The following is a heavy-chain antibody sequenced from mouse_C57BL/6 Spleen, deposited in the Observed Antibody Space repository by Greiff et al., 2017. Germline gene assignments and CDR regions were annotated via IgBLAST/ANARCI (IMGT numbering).Heavy chain of an antibody. Sequence: VQLKQSGAELVKPGASVKLSCTASGFNIKDYYMHWVKQRTEQGLEWIGRIDPEDGETKYAPKFQGKATITADTSSNTAYLQLSSLTSEDTAVYYCARGYYGSSYEGYYFDDWGQGTTLTVSS. CDR1: GFNIKDYY. CDR3: ARGYYGSSYEGYYFDD. CDR2: IDPEDGET. D-gene: IGHD1-1*01. J-gene: IGHJ2*01. V-gene: IGHV14-2*01.